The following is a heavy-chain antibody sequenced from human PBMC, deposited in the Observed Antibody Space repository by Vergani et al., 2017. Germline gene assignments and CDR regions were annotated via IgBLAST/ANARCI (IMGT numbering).Heavy chain of an antibody. J-gene: IGHJ3*02. CDR1: GFTFSSYS. CDR3: AKTGVAAPDAFDI. CDR2: ISSSSSTI. V-gene: IGHV3-48*01. Sequence: EVQLVESGGGLVQPGGSLRLSCAASGFTFSSYSMNWVRQAPGKGLEWVSYISSSSSTIYDSDSVKGRFTISRDNAKNSLYLQMNSLRAEDTAVYYCAKTGVAAPDAFDIWGQGTMVTVSS. D-gene: IGHD6-6*01.